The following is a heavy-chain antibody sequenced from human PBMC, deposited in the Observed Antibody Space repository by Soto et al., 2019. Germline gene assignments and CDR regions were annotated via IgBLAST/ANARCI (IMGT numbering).Heavy chain of an antibody. J-gene: IGHJ4*02. D-gene: IGHD3-16*01. Sequence: XETLALTCTVSGGSISSYYWSWIRQPPGKGLEWIGYIYYSGSTNYNPSLKSRVTISVDTSKNQFSLKLSSVTAADTAVYYCARSTLIRVFDYWGQGTLVTVSS. CDR1: GGSISSYY. CDR2: IYYSGST. V-gene: IGHV4-59*01. CDR3: ARSTLIRVFDY.